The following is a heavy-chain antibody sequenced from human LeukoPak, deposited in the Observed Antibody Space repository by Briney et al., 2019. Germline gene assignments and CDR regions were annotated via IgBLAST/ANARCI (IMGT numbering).Heavy chain of an antibody. CDR1: GGSFSGYY. Sequence: SETLSLTXAVYGGSFSGYYWSWIRQAPGKGLEGIGEINHSGSTNENPSLKSRVPISVDTSTNQFSLKLSSVTAADTAVYYCERIRRHRGAAFDIWGQGTMVTVSS. CDR2: INHSGST. V-gene: IGHV4-34*01. CDR3: ERIRRHRGAAFDI. J-gene: IGHJ3*02.